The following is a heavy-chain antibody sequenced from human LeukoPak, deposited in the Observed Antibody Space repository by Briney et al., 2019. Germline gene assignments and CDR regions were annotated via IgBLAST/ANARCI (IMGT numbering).Heavy chain of an antibody. CDR2: VYSSGST. CDR1: GGSIRNYY. CDR3: AGHYCIGNYYSRWYFDR. V-gene: IGHV4-4*07. J-gene: IGHJ2*01. Sequence: SETLSLTCTVSGGSIRNYYWSWTRQPAGKGLEWIGRVYSSGSTNYNPSLKSRVTMSVDTSKSQFSLKLSSVTASDPTMHYCAGHYCIGNYYSRWYFDRWGRGTLVTVSS. D-gene: IGHD2-21*02.